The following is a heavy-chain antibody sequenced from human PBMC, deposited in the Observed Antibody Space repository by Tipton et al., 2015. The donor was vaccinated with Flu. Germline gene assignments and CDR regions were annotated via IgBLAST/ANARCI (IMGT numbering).Heavy chain of an antibody. Sequence: TLSLTCIVSGGSISSFYWSWIRRPPGKGVEWIAYMLYSGSTNYNPSLKSRVTMSVDTSKNQFSLKLDSVTAADTAIYYCARYSSAPRGDGHAFDIWGQGTMVTVSS. CDR3: ARYSSAPRGDGHAFDI. CDR1: GGSISSFY. V-gene: IGHV4-59*01. J-gene: IGHJ3*02. CDR2: MLYSGST. D-gene: IGHD2-21*02.